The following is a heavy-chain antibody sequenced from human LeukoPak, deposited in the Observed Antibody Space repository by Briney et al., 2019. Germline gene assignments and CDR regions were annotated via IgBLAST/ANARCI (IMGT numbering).Heavy chain of an antibody. CDR3: AGGATRGYYFDH. CDR1: GYIFTSYS. Sequence: GASVKVSCKASGYIFTSYSISWVRQAPGQGLEWMGWISAYNGDTNYVQKFQGRVTMTTDTSTSTAYMELKSLRSDDTAVYYCAGGATRGYYFDHWGQGTLVTVSS. D-gene: IGHD3-16*01. CDR2: ISAYNGDT. V-gene: IGHV1-18*01. J-gene: IGHJ4*02.